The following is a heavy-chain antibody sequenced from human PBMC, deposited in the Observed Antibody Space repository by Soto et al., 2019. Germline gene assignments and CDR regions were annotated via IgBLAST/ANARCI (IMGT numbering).Heavy chain of an antibody. CDR1: GFTFSSYE. V-gene: IGHV3-48*03. CDR3: AALLIVPAAKGSNWFDP. D-gene: IGHD2-2*01. CDR2: ISSSGSTI. J-gene: IGHJ5*02. Sequence: GGSLRLSCAASGFTFSSYEMNWVRQAPGKGLEWVSYISSSGSTIYYADSVKGRFTISRDNAKNSLYLQMNSLRAEDTAVYYCAALLIVPAAKGSNWFDPWGQGTLVTVSS.